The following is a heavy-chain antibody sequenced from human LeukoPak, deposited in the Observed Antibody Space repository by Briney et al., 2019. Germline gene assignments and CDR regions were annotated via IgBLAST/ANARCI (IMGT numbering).Heavy chain of an antibody. CDR2: IYHSGST. Sequence: SETLSLTCGVSGGSISSSNWWSWVRQPPGKGLEWIGEIYHSGSTNYDPSLKSRVTISVDTSKNQFSLKLSSVTAADTAVYYCARGEWVTNYNWFDPWGQGTLVTVSS. J-gene: IGHJ5*02. CDR3: ARGEWVTNYNWFDP. V-gene: IGHV4-4*02. D-gene: IGHD3-3*01. CDR1: GGSISSSNW.